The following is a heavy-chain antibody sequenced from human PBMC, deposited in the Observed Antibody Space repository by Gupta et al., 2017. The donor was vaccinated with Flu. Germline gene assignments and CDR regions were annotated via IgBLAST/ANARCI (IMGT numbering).Heavy chain of an antibody. V-gene: IGHV3-15*01. CDR3: TTDSSGGITFEI. J-gene: IGHJ3*02. Sequence: EGQLVESGGGVIEPGGSLRLSCGASGFNFIDPYMTWVRQAPGKGLEWVGRLKSHADGGTTDYGPPVRGRFTISRDDSTNTLFLQMRNLQAEDTAMYVCTTDSSGGITFEIWGQGTMVTVSS. D-gene: IGHD3-16*01. CDR2: LKSHADGGTT. CDR1: GFNFIDPY.